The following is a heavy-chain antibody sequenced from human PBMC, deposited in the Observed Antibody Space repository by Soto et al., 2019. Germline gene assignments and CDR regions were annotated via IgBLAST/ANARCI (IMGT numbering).Heavy chain of an antibody. D-gene: IGHD2-15*01. Sequence: ASVKVSCKASGYSFTKYHMHWVRQAPGQGLEWMGWINPGSGVTNQAQKFQGRVTMTRDTSITTTYMELNSLTADDTAVYYCARAPGRGCSGGSCYYFDYWGQGTLVTVSS. V-gene: IGHV1-2*02. CDR3: ARAPGRGCSGGSCYYFDY. J-gene: IGHJ4*02. CDR1: GYSFTKYH. CDR2: INPGSGVT.